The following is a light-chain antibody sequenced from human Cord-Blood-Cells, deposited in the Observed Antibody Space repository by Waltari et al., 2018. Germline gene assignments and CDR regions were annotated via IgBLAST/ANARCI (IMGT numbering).Light chain of an antibody. J-gene: IGKJ1*01. V-gene: IGKV3-15*01. Sequence: IVITTPRATMSVCPGERATHSCRASQRVSSNLAWYQKKPGQAPRLLIYGASTRASGIPARFSGSGSGTEFTLTISSLQSEDFAVYYCQQYNNWPRTFGQGTKVEIK. CDR3: QQYNNWPRT. CDR1: QRVSSN. CDR2: GAS.